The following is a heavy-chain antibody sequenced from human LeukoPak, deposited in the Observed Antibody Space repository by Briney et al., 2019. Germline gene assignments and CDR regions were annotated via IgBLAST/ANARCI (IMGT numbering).Heavy chain of an antibody. CDR2: IYYSGST. V-gene: IGHV4-39*01. J-gene: IGHJ4*02. D-gene: IGHD2-21*02. CDR3: ARQAVVVTAVDY. CDR1: AGSISSSSYY. Sequence: SETLSLTCTVAAGSISSSSYYWGWIRQPPGKGLEWIGSIYYSGSTYYNPSLKSRVTISVDTSKNQFSLKLSSVTAADTAVYYCARQAVVVTAVDYWGQGTLVTVSS.